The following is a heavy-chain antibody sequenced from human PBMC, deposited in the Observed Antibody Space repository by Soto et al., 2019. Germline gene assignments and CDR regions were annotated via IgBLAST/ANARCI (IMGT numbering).Heavy chain of an antibody. V-gene: IGHV4-31*03. CDR2: IYYSGST. CDR1: GGSISSGGYY. D-gene: IGHD1-26*01. CDR3: ARGGIVGATLLDY. Sequence: PSETLSLTCTVSGGSISSGGYYWSWIRQHPGKGLEWIGYIYYSGSTYYNPSLKSRVTISVDTSKNQFSLKLSSVTAADTAVYYCARGGIVGATLLDYRGQRTPVTVSS. J-gene: IGHJ4*02.